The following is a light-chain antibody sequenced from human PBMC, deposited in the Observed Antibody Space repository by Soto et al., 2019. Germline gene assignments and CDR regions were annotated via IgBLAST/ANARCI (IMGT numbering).Light chain of an antibody. CDR2: GAS. Sequence: DRARISSGATSHIVPSILAWYQQKPGQAPRLLIYGASTRATGIPARFSGSGSGTEFTLTISSLQSEDFAVYCCQPYTDLPPLAIGGGSKVDIK. V-gene: IGKV3-15*01. J-gene: IGKJ4*01. CDR3: QPYTDLPPLA. CDR1: HIVPSI.